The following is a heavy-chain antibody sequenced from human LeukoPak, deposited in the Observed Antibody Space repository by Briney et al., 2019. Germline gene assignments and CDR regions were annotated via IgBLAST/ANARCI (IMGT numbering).Heavy chain of an antibody. CDR1: GYSISSGYY. Sequence: SETLSLTCTVSGYSISSGYYWGWIRQPPGKGLEWIGSIYHSGSTYYNLSLKSRVTISVDTSKNQFSLKLSSVTAADTAVYYCARVRLRYFDWSGGWFDPWGQGTLVTVSS. CDR2: IYHSGST. V-gene: IGHV4-38-2*02. D-gene: IGHD3-9*01. CDR3: ARVRLRYFDWSGGWFDP. J-gene: IGHJ5*02.